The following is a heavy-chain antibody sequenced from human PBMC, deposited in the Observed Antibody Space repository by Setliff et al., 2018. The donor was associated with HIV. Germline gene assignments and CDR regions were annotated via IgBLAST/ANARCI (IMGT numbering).Heavy chain of an antibody. V-gene: IGHV5-51*01. Sequence: PGESLKISCNGFGYRFTSYWIGWARHIPGKGLEWMGIIYPSDSDTRYSPSFQGQVTISADKSISIAYLQMNSLRGDDTAVYYCARRGDYYYYYAMDFWGQGTTVTVSS. D-gene: IGHD3-10*01. CDR3: ARRGDYYYYYAMDF. CDR1: GYRFTSYW. J-gene: IGHJ6*02. CDR2: IYPSDSDT.